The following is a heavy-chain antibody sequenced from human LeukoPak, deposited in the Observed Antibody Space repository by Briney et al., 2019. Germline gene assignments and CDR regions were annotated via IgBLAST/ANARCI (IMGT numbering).Heavy chain of an antibody. CDR3: AKDRYYDSSGYHWDY. V-gene: IGHV3-30*02. J-gene: IGHJ4*02. D-gene: IGHD3-22*01. Sequence: GGSLRLSCAASGFTFSSYGMHWVRQAPGKGLEWVAFIRYDGSNKYYADSVKGRFTISRDNSKNTLYLQMNSLRAEDTAVYYCAKDRYYDSSGYHWDYWGQGTLVTVSS. CDR2: IRYDGSNK. CDR1: GFTFSSYG.